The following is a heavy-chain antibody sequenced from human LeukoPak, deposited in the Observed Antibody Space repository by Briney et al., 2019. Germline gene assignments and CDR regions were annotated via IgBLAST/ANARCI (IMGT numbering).Heavy chain of an antibody. D-gene: IGHD5-18*01. CDR3: ASPRTSYRYTFDY. V-gene: IGHV4-4*09. CDR2: ISTSGST. CDR1: VASISNYY. Sequence: PSETLSLTCAVSVASISNYYWSWIRQAPGKGLEWIGYISTSGSTNYNPSLKSRVSISLDTSNNRFSLNLNFVTAADTAVYFCASPRTSYRYTFDYWGSGALVTVSS. J-gene: IGHJ4*02.